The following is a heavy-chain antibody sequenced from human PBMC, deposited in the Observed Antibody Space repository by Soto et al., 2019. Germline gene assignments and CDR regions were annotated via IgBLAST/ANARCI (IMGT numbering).Heavy chain of an antibody. D-gene: IGHD3-22*01. CDR1: GYTFTIYG. CDR2: ISGYNGNT. Sequence: QVQLVQSGAEVKKPGAAVKVSCKASGYTFTIYGISWVGQAPEQGLEWMGRISGYNGNTDYAQNLQDRVTLTTDASTSSVYMELRSLRSDDTAVYYCARVDYYDSSGDYGYWGQGTLITVSS. V-gene: IGHV1-18*04. CDR3: ARVDYYDSSGDYGY. J-gene: IGHJ4*02.